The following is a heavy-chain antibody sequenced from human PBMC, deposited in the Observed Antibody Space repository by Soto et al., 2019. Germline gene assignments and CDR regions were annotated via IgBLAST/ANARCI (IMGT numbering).Heavy chain of an antibody. CDR2: IRGSGAGT. D-gene: IGHD6-6*01. CDR3: AKVVYSSSDRPIDY. CDR1: GFTFSSYA. Sequence: GGSLRLSCAASGFTFSSYAMSWVRQAPGKGLEWVSGIRGSGAGTYYADSVKGRFTISRDNSNNTLYLQMNSLRAEDTALYYCAKVVYSSSDRPIDYWGQGTLVTVSS. V-gene: IGHV3-23*01. J-gene: IGHJ4*02.